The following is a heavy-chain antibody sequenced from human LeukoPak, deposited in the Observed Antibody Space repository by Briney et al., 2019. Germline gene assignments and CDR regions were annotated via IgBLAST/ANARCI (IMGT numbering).Heavy chain of an antibody. CDR1: GFTLSSYT. J-gene: IGHJ4*02. D-gene: IGHD6-19*01. CDR3: AKATVAGTRSPFDY. V-gene: IGHV3-23*01. CDR2: ISGSGGST. Sequence: GGSLRLSCAASGFTLSSYTMSWVRQAPGKGLEWVSAISGSGGSTYYADSVKGRFTISRDNSKNTLYLQMNSLRAEDTAVYYCAKATVAGTRSPFDYWGQGTLVTVSS.